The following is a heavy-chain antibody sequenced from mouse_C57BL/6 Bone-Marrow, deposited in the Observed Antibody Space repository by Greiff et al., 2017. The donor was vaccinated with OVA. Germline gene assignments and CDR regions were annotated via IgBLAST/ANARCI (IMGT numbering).Heavy chain of an antibody. J-gene: IGHJ2*01. CDR3: ARRDCLYYFDY. Sequence: EVHLVESGGGLVKPGGSLKLSCAASGFTFSDYGMHWVRQAPEKGLEWVAYISSGSSTIYYADTVKGRFTISIDNAKNTLFLQMTRLRSEDTAMYYCARRDCLYYFDYWGQGTTLTVSS. CDR1: GFTFSDYG. V-gene: IGHV5-17*01. D-gene: IGHD6-1*01. CDR2: ISSGSSTI.